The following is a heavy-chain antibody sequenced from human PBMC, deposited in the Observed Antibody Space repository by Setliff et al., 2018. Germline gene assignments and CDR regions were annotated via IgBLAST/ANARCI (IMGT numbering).Heavy chain of an antibody. CDR1: GLSLSSTTYY. V-gene: IGHV4-39*07. Sequence: SETLSLTCTVSGLSLSSTTYYWAWVRQPPGKGLEWIGSVSYFGSGYYNPSLRGRVATSLDTSRNQPSLKLTSMTAADTAVYYCARDQWVRSPPLYFSYSMDVWGQGTTVTVSS. J-gene: IGHJ6*02. CDR3: ARDQWVRSPPLYFSYSMDV. D-gene: IGHD5-12*01. CDR2: VSYFGSG.